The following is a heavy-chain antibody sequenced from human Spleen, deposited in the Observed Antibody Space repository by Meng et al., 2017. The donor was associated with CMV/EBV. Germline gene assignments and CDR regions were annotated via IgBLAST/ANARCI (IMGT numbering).Heavy chain of an antibody. V-gene: IGHV3-30-3*01. CDR1: GFTFSSYA. Sequence: QLVESGGGLVQPGGSLSLSCAASGFTFSSYAMHWVRQAPGKGLEWVAIISSDGGNRYYADSVKGRFTISRDSSKNTLYLQMNSLRAEDTAVYYCARLALSDYWGQGTLVTVSS. CDR3: ARLALSDY. CDR2: ISSDGGNR. J-gene: IGHJ4*02.